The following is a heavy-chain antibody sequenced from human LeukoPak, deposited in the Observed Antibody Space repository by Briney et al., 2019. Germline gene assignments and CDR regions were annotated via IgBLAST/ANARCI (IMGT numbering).Heavy chain of an antibody. V-gene: IGHV4-59*01. CDR1: GASIGSYF. J-gene: IGHJ5*01. Sequence: SETLSLTCTVSGASIGSYFWSWIRQPPGKGLEWIGYISYGGGTNYNPSFESRITISVDTSKNRISLNLTSVTASDTAIYYCARERGDYDSDNWFDSWGQGTLVTVSS. CDR2: ISYGGGT. D-gene: IGHD4-17*01. CDR3: ARERGDYDSDNWFDS.